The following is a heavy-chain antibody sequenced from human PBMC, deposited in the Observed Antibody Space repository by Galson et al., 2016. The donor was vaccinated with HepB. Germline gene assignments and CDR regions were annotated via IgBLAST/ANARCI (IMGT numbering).Heavy chain of an antibody. D-gene: IGHD3-22*01. V-gene: IGHV1-3*01. CDR2: INAGNGTT. CDR1: GYTFISYA. CDR3: ARGAAYYYDSRGYRSYYYYGMDV. J-gene: IGHJ6*02. Sequence: SVKVSCKASGYTFISYAMHWVRQAPGQRLEWMGWINAGNGTTNYSQKFQGRVTITRDTSASTAYMEVSSRRSEDTAVYYFARGAAYYYDSRGYRSYYYYGMDVWGQGTTVTVSS.